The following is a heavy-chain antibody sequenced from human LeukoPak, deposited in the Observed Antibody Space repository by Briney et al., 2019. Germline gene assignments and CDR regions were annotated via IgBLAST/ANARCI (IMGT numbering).Heavy chain of an antibody. CDR1: GYSFASYW. V-gene: IGHV5-51*01. CDR3: ARPLSAAAGTGYYYGMDV. CDR2: IYPGDSDT. Sequence: GESLKISCKGSGYSFASYWIGWVRQMPGKGLEWMGIIYPGDSDTRYSPSFQGQVTISADKSISTAYLQWSSLKAPGTAMYYCARPLSAAAGTGYYYGMDVWGQGTTVTVSS. J-gene: IGHJ6*02. D-gene: IGHD6-13*01.